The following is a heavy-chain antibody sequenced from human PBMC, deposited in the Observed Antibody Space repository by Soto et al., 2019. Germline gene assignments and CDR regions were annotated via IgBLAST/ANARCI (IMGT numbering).Heavy chain of an antibody. CDR2: ISGSGGST. J-gene: IGHJ1*01. CDR1: GFTFSNYG. D-gene: IGHD2-15*01. V-gene: IGHV3-23*01. CDR3: AKDSPVGVPLLRDLHD. Sequence: VGSLRLSCAASGFTFSNYGMSWVRQAPGKGLEWVSVISGSGGSTYYADSVKGRFTLSRDNSKNTVYLQMNSLRAEDTAVYYCAKDSPVGVPLLRDLHDWGQGTLVTVSS.